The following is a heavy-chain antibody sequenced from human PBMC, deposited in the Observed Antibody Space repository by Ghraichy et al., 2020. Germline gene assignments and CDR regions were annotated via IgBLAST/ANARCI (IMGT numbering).Heavy chain of an antibody. Sequence: ESLSLTCTVSGGSTSSYSWNWIRQPAGKGLEWIGRIYTSGNTNYNPSLKSRVSMSIDTSKNQFSLKLSSVIAADTAVYYCARSGWYGGLDPWGQGTLVTVSS. CDR2: IYTSGNT. D-gene: IGHD6-19*01. J-gene: IGHJ5*02. CDR3: ARSGWYGGLDP. V-gene: IGHV4-4*07. CDR1: GGSTSSYS.